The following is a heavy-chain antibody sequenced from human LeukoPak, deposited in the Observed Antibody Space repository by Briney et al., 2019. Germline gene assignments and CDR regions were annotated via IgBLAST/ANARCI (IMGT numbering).Heavy chain of an antibody. CDR2: INHSGST. Sequence: SETLSLTCAVYGGSFSGYYWSWIRQPPGKGLEWIGEINHSGSTNYNPSLKSRVTISVDTSKNQFSLKLSSVTAADTAVYYCARALGFSSGWYVGYSDYWGQGTLVTVSS. D-gene: IGHD6-19*01. CDR3: ARALGFSSGWYVGYSDY. V-gene: IGHV4-34*01. CDR1: GGSFSGYY. J-gene: IGHJ4*02.